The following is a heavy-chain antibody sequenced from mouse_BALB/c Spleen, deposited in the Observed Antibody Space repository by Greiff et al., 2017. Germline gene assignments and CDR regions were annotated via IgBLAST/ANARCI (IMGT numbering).Heavy chain of an antibody. J-gene: IGHJ4*01. Sequence: QVQLQQSGPELVRPGVSVKISCKGSGYTFTDYAMHWVKQSHAKSLEWIGVISTYYGNTNYNQKFKGKATMTVDKSSSTAYMELARLTSEDSAIYYCASPFTTGTTAMDYWGQGTSVTVSS. V-gene: IGHV1-67*01. CDR3: ASPFTTGTTAMDY. CDR1: GYTFTDYA. D-gene: IGHD1-1*01. CDR2: ISTYYGNT.